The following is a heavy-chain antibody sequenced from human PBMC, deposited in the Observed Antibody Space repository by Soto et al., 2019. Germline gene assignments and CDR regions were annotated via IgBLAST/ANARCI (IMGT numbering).Heavy chain of an antibody. D-gene: IGHD1-26*01. V-gene: IGHV1-46*01. Sequence: QVQLVQSGAEVKKPGASVKVSCKASGYSFSRNFIHWVRQAPGHGLQWMGLFNADGATTSYPQRFQGSVIITGDTSTSTVHMELSNLRPDDTYGYYCARSTMIVGATSVADYWGQGTLVTVSS. CDR2: FNADGATT. CDR3: ARSTMIVGATSVADY. CDR1: GYSFSRNF. J-gene: IGHJ4*02.